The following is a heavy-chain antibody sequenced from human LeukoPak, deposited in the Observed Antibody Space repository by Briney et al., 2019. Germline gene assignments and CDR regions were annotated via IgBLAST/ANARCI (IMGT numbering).Heavy chain of an antibody. V-gene: IGHV1-18*01. CDR3: ARGPHYYDSSGYYRS. CDR1: GYTFTSYG. D-gene: IGHD3-22*01. J-gene: IGHJ5*02. Sequence: GASVKVSCTASGYTFTSYGISWVRQAPGQGLEWMGWISAYNGNTNYAQKLQGRVTMTTDTSTSTAYMELRSLRSDDTAVYYCARGPHYYDSSGYYRSWGQGTLVTVSS. CDR2: ISAYNGNT.